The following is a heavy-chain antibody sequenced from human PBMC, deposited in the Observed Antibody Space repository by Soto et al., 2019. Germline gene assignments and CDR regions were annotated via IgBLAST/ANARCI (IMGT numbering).Heavy chain of an antibody. CDR1: GYSFTTYW. CDR2: IHPSGSET. V-gene: IGHV5-10-1*01. D-gene: IGHD3-22*01. J-gene: IGHJ4*02. Sequence: GESLKIYCKGSGYSFTTYWVSWVRQMPVKGLEWMARIHPSGSETTYSPSFQGHVTVSVDKSSTTAYLHWSSLKASDTAMYYCATTYYHENSGLTLGYWGQGTLVTVSS. CDR3: ATTYYHENSGLTLGY.